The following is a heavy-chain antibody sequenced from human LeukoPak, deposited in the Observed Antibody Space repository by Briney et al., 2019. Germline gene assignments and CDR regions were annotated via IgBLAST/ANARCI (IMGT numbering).Heavy chain of an antibody. CDR2: IDSDGSGT. V-gene: IGHV3-74*01. CDR1: GFTFSSYA. CDR3: STVEHF. Sequence: GGSLRLSCAASGFTFSSYAMSWVRQAPGKGLVWVSRIDSDGSGTSYADSVKGRFTISRDDVKNMLYLQVNSLRVEDTGLYYCSTVEHFWGQGTLVTVSS. J-gene: IGHJ4*02. D-gene: IGHD1/OR15-1a*01.